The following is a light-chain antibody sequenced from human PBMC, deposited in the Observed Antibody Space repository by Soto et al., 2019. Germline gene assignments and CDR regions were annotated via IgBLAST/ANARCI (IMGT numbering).Light chain of an antibody. V-gene: IGLV6-57*03. CDR3: QSYDSNNHGV. Sequence: NFMLTQPPSVSESPGKTVTISCTRSGGSIANNFVQWYQQRPGSAPTTVIYEDNQRPSGVPDRFSGSIDSSSKTASLTISGLQTEDEADYYCQSYDSNNHGVFGGGTKVTVL. J-gene: IGLJ2*01. CDR2: EDN. CDR1: GGSIANNF.